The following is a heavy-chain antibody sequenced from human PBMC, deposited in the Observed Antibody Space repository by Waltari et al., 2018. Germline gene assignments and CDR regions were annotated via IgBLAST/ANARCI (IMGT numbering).Heavy chain of an antibody. V-gene: IGHV3-33*03. J-gene: IGHJ4*02. CDR3: AKDAFGNTYLDH. Sequence: QVQLVESGGGVVQPGMSLRLSCEASGFSLSSFGMHWVRQAPGQGLEWGALIFFGGGDTYYADSVRGRFTISRDNSKNILYLDMNSLRPDDTALYYCAKDAFGNTYLDHWGQGTLVTVSS. CDR1: GFSLSSFG. CDR2: IFFGGGDT. D-gene: IGHD3-10*01.